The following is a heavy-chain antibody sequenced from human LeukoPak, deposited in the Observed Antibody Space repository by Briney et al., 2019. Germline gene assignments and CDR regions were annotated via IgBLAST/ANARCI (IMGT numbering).Heavy chain of an antibody. CDR1: GDSISSSYW. CDR3: AKAPVTSCRGAYCYPFDY. Sequence: TSETLSLTCGVSGDSISSSYWWSWVRQTPGKGLEWIGEIYHSGSTNYNPSLKSRVTISMDKSKNQFSLKLSSVTAADAAVYYCAKAPVTSCRGAYCYPFDYWGQGTLVTVSS. J-gene: IGHJ4*02. D-gene: IGHD2-21*01. V-gene: IGHV4-4*02. CDR2: IYHSGST.